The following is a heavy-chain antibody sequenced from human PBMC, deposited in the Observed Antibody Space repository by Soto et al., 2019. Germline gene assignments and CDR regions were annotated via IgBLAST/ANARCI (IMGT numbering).Heavy chain of an antibody. V-gene: IGHV4-59*08. J-gene: IGHJ4*02. CDR2: IYYSGST. CDR1: GGSISSYY. D-gene: IGHD5-12*01. Sequence: SETLSLTCTVSGGSISSYYWSWIRQPPGQGLEWIGYIYYSGSTNYNPSLKSRVTISVDTSKNQFSLKLSSVTAADTAVYYCAAGGGLPRYYWGQGTLVTVSS. CDR3: AAGGGLPRYY.